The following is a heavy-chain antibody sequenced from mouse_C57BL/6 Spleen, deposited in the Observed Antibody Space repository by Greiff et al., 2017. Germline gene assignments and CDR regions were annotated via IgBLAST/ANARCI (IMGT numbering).Heavy chain of an antibody. CDR1: GFTFSSYG. J-gene: IGHJ4*01. D-gene: IGHD2-1*01. Sequence: EVQRVESGGDLVKPGGSLKLSCAASGFTFSSYGMSWVRQTPDKRLEWVATISSGGSYTYYPDSVKGRFTISRDNAKNTLYLQMSSLKSEDTAMYYCARNGNYGYYAMDYWGQGTSVTVSS. V-gene: IGHV5-6*01. CDR3: ARNGNYGYYAMDY. CDR2: ISSGGSYT.